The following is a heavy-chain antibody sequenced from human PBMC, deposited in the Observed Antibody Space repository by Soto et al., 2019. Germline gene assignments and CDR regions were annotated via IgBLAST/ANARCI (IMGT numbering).Heavy chain of an antibody. CDR3: ARLQGRNYGSGTTSGMDV. V-gene: IGHV4-59*01. CDR2: IYYSGST. D-gene: IGHD3-10*01. CDR1: GGSISSYY. J-gene: IGHJ6*02. Sequence: TLSLTCTVSGGSISSYYWSWIRQPPGKGLEWIGYIYYSGSTNYNPSLKSRVTISVDTSKNQFSLKLSSVTAADTAVYYCARLQGRNYGSGTTSGMDVWGQGTTVTVSS.